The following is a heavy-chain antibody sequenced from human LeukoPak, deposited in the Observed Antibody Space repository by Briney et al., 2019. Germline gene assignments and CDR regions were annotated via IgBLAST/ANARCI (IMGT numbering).Heavy chain of an antibody. V-gene: IGHV4-34*01. D-gene: IGHD6-6*01. CDR3: ARPEYSSRGAVGY. J-gene: IGHJ4*02. Sequence: ASETLSLTCAVYGVSFSGCYWSWIRQPPGKGLEWIGEINHSGSTNYNPSLKSRVTISVDPSKNQFSLKLSSVTAADTAVYYCARPEYSSRGAVGYWGQGTLVTVSS. CDR2: INHSGST. CDR1: GVSFSGCY.